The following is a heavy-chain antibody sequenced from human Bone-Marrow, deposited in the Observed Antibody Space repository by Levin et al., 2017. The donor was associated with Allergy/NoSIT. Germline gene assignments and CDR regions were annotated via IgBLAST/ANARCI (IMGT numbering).Heavy chain of an antibody. CDR1: GGTFSNNA. J-gene: IGHJ6*03. V-gene: IGHV1-69*06. CDR3: ARNMAVFGVGLSGAMDV. CDR2: IIPMFGTA. Sequence: PPASVKVSCRASGGTFSNNAISWVRQAPGQGLEWMGGIIPMFGTANYEQKFQDRVTITADKPTNTAYMELRSLRSDDTAIYFCARNMAVFGVGLSGAMDVWGEGTTVTVSS. D-gene: IGHD3-3*01.